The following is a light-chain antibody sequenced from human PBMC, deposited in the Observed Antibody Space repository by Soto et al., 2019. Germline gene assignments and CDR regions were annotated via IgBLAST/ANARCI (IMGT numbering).Light chain of an antibody. V-gene: IGLV1-40*01. J-gene: IGLJ1*01. CDR2: EVN. CDR1: SSNIGAGYD. CDR3: SLYISGSTYV. Sequence: QSVLTQPPSVSGAPGQRVTISCTGSSSNIGAGYDVHWYQQLPGTAPKLIMYEVNTRPSGVPDRFSGSKSGSTASLTISGLQAEDEADYYCSLYISGSTYVFGTGTKVTVL.